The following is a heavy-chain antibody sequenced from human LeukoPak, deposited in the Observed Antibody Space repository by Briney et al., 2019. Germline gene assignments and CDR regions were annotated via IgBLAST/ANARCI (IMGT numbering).Heavy chain of an antibody. J-gene: IGHJ4*02. V-gene: IGHV3-15*01. CDR1: GFTFSNAW. D-gene: IGHD3-10*01. CDR2: IRPKTDGRTT. Sequence: GGSLRLSCAASGFTFSNAWMTWVRQAPGKGLEWVGRIRPKTDGRTTDYAAPVKGRFIISRDDSKNMLYLQMNSLNTDDTAIYYCAQGRVRDFWGQGTLVIVSS. CDR3: AQGRVRDF.